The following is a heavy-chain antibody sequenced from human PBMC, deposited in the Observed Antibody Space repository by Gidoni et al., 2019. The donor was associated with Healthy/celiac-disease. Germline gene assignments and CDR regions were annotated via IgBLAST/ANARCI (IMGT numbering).Heavy chain of an antibody. CDR1: GFPVRGNY. D-gene: IGHD1-26*01. CDR3: AQGGATFALDY. J-gene: IGHJ4*02. Sequence: EVQLVESGGGLVQPGGSLGLSCAASGFPVRGNYMSWVRQGPGKGLVWVSVIYSGGSTYYADSVKGRFTISRDNSKNTLYLQMNSLRAEDTAVYYCAQGGATFALDYWGQGTLVTVSS. CDR2: IYSGGST. V-gene: IGHV3-66*01.